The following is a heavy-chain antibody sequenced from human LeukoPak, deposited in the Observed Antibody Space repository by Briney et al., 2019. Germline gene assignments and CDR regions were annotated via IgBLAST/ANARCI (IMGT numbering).Heavy chain of an antibody. Sequence: SCKVSGYTLTELSMHWVRQAPGKGLEWVSSISSSSSYIYYADSVKGRFTISRDNAKNSLYLQMNSLRAEDTALYYCAKYGKGSGSYVYAFDIWGQGTMVTVSS. CDR2: ISSSSSYI. J-gene: IGHJ3*02. CDR3: AKYGKGSGSYVYAFDI. CDR1: GYTLTELS. D-gene: IGHD3-10*01. V-gene: IGHV3-21*04.